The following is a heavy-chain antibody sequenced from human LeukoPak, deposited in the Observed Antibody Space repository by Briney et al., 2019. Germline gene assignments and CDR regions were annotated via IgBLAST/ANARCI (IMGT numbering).Heavy chain of an antibody. J-gene: IGHJ6*03. Sequence: GGSLRLSCAASGFTFSSYSMNWVRQAPGKGLEWVSYISSSSSTIYYADSVKGRFTISRDNAKNSLYLQMNSLRAEDTAVYYCAKAGRGSSWSKIYYYYMDVWGKGTTVTISS. V-gene: IGHV3-48*01. CDR1: GFTFSSYS. D-gene: IGHD6-13*01. CDR3: AKAGRGSSWSKIYYYYMDV. CDR2: ISSSSSTI.